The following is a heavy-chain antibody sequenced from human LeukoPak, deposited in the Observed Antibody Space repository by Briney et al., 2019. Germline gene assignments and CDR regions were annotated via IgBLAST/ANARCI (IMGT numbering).Heavy chain of an antibody. V-gene: IGHV3-30*04. CDR3: ASSASGSDWFDP. CDR1: GFTFSSYA. D-gene: IGHD3-10*01. Sequence: PGRSLRLSCAASGFTFSSYAMHWVRQTPGKGLGWVAVISYDGSNKYYADSVKGRFTISRDNSKNTLYLQMNSLRAEDTAVYYCASSASGSDWFDPWGQGTLVTVSS. J-gene: IGHJ5*02. CDR2: ISYDGSNK.